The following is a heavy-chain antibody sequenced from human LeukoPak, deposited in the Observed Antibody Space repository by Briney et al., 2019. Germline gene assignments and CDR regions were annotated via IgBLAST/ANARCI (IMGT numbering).Heavy chain of an antibody. V-gene: IGHV5-51*01. D-gene: IGHD3-22*01. CDR2: IYPADSDT. CDR1: GYSFTTYW. Sequence: GESLQISCKGSGYSFTTYWISWVRQMPGKGLEWMGIIYPADSDTKYSPSFQGQVTISVDKSSNTAYLKWSSLQASDTAMYYCARSYDSSGYYVGLDYWGQGTLVTVSS. J-gene: IGHJ4*02. CDR3: ARSYDSSGYYVGLDY.